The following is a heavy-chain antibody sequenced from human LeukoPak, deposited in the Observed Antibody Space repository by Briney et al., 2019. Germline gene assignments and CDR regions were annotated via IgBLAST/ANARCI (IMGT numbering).Heavy chain of an antibody. CDR2: ISYDGSNK. V-gene: IGHV3-30*04. CDR1: GFTFSSYA. J-gene: IGHJ4*02. CDR3: AREMGMSLYPYFFDY. Sequence: GGSLRLFCAASGFTFSSYAMHWVRQAPGKGLEWVAVISYDGSNKYYADSVKGRFTISRDNSKNTLYLQMNSLRAEDTAVYYCAREMGMSLYPYFFDYWGQGTLVTVSS. D-gene: IGHD2-2*02.